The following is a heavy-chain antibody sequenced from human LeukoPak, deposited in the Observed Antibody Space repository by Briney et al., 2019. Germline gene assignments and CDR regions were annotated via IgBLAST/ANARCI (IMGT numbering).Heavy chain of an antibody. J-gene: IGHJ4*02. Sequence: GSLRLSCAASGFTFSSYDMSWVRQTPGRGLEWIGEINHSGYTNDSPSLKSRVTLSIDTSRKQFSLNLRSVTVADTGIYYCTRMTTGHDYWGQGTLVTVSS. V-gene: IGHV4-34*01. CDR3: TRMTTGHDY. CDR1: GFTFSSYD. CDR2: INHSGYT. D-gene: IGHD4-17*01.